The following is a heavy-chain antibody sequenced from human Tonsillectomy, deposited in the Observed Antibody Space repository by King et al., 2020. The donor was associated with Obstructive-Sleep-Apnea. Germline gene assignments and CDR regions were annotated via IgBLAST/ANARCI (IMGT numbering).Heavy chain of an antibody. CDR1: GGSFGAYY. CDR3: AGDYGDYKVDY. CDR2: IYYTGYT. Sequence: QLQESGPRLVKPWETLSLTCTVSGGSFGAYYLSLIRQPPGGGLEWIGNIYYTGYTNYNPSLKSRITMSVDTSKKQFSLKLRTVTAAVTAVYFCAGDYGDYKVDYWGQGSLVTVSS. D-gene: IGHD4-17*01. V-gene: IGHV4-59*01. J-gene: IGHJ4*01.